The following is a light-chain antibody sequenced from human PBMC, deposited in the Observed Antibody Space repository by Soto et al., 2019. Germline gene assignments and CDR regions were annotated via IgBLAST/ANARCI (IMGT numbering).Light chain of an antibody. Sequence: EIVLTQSPGTLSLSPGERATLSCMASQSVSSSYLAWYQQKPGQAPRLLIYGASSRATGIPDRFSGSGSGTDFTLIISRLEPEDFAVYYCHQYDSSPHTFGGGTKVEIK. CDR2: GAS. J-gene: IGKJ4*01. CDR3: HQYDSSPHT. V-gene: IGKV3-20*01. CDR1: QSVSSSY.